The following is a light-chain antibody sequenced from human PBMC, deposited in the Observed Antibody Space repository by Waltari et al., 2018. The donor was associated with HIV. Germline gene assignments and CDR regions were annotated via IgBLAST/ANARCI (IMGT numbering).Light chain of an antibody. CDR1: QSVSSSY. CDR3: QQYGASPYT. V-gene: IGKV3-20*01. CDR2: GAS. J-gene: IGKJ2*01. Sequence: EVALTQSPATLTLSAGDRATLSCRASQSVSSSYLAWYQQKPGQAPRLLIYGASNRATDIPDRCSGSGSGTDFTLTISRLEPEDSAVYCCQQYGASPYTFGLGTKLEI.